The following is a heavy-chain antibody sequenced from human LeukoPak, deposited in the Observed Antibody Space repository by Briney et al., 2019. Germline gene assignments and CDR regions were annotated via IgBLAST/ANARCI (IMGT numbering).Heavy chain of an antibody. CDR1: GFTFSSYA. J-gene: IGHJ4*02. Sequence: GGSLRLSCAASGFTFSSYAMHWVRQAPGKGLEWVAVISYDGSNKYYADSVKGRFTISRDNSKNTLYLQMNSLRPEDTAVYYCAKRGPGSPQSGKYYFDYWGQGTLVTVSS. CDR2: ISYDGSNK. CDR3: AKRGPGSPQSGKYYFDY. V-gene: IGHV3-30*04. D-gene: IGHD3-10*01.